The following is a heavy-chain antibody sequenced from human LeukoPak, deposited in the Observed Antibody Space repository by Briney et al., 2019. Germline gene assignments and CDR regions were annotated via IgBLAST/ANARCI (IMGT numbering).Heavy chain of an antibody. CDR2: INHSGST. D-gene: IGHD2-2*01. CDR3: ARNPAAPWRSYNWFDP. Sequence: PSETLSLTCAVYGGSFSGYYWSWLRQPPGEGLEWIGEINHSGSTNYNPSLTSRVTISVDTSKNQFSLKLSSVTAADTAVYYCARNPAAPWRSYNWFDPWGQGTLVTVSS. J-gene: IGHJ5*02. CDR1: GGSFSGYY. V-gene: IGHV4-34*01.